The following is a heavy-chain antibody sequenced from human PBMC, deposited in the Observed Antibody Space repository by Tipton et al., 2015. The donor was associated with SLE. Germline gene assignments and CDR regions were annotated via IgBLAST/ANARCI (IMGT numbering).Heavy chain of an antibody. D-gene: IGHD6-19*01. V-gene: IGHV3-21*01. J-gene: IGHJ4*02. Sequence: SLRLSCVAFGFTFSSYNMNWVRQAPGKGLEWVSSISSSSSYIYYADSVKGRFTISRDNAKNSLYLQMNSLRAEDTAVYYCARVIAVAGTDYWGQGTLVTVSS. CDR1: GFTFSSYN. CDR2: ISSSSSYI. CDR3: ARVIAVAGTDY.